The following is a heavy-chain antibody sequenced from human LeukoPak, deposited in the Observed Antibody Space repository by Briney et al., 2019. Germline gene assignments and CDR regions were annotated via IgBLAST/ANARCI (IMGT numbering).Heavy chain of an antibody. Sequence: ASVKVSCKASGYTFTSYGISWVRQAPGQGLEWMGWISAYHENTYYAQKLQGRVTLTTDTSTSTAYMELRSLRSDDTAVYYCARDLYYYDSSGYHDVFDIWGQGTMVTVSS. CDR2: ISAYHENT. D-gene: IGHD3-22*01. CDR1: GYTFTSYG. V-gene: IGHV1-18*01. J-gene: IGHJ3*02. CDR3: ARDLYYYDSSGYHDVFDI.